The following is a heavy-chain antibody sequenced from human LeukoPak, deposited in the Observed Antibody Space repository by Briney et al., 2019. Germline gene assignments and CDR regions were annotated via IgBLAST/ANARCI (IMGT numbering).Heavy chain of an antibody. CDR2: ISYDGSNK. J-gene: IGHJ5*02. CDR3: AKSTYRKVAAAWNWFDP. Sequence: GRSLRLSCAASGFTFSSYAMHWVRQAPGKGLEWVAVISYDGSNKYYADSVKGRFTISRDNSKNTLYLQMNSLRAEDTAVYYCAKSTYRKVAAAWNWFDPWGQGTLVTVSS. CDR1: GFTFSSYA. V-gene: IGHV3-30*04. D-gene: IGHD6-13*01.